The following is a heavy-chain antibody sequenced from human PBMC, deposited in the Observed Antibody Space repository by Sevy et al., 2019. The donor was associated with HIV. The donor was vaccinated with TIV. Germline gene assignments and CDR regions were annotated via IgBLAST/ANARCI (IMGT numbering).Heavy chain of an antibody. J-gene: IGHJ5*02. CDR1: GFTFSSYG. V-gene: IGHV3-30*18. D-gene: IGHD5-12*01. Sequence: GGSLRLSCAASGFTFSSYGMHWVRQAPGKGLEWVAVISYDGSNKYYADSVKGRFTISRDNSKNTLYLQMNSLRAEDTAVYYCAKDRQLRSTSGWFDPWGQGTLVTVSS. CDR2: ISYDGSNK. CDR3: AKDRQLRSTSGWFDP.